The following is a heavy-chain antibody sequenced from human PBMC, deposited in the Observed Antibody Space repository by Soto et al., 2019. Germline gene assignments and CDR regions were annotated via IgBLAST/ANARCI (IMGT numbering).Heavy chain of an antibody. CDR3: TKEHSNSPDNGFAP. V-gene: IGHV3-23*01. CDR2: IDGGGTKT. CDR1: GFTFSNHA. Sequence: PGGSLRLSCAASGFTFSNHAMSWVRQAPGTGLEWVSAIDGGGTKTYYADSVKGRFTISRDNSMNTLYLQMDSLRAEDTAIYYWTKEHSNSPDNGFAPWGKETGVTSPQ. J-gene: IGHJ5*02. D-gene: IGHD4-4*01.